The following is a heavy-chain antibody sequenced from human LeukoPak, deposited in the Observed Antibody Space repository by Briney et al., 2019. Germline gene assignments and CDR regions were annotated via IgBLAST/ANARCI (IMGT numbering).Heavy chain of an antibody. CDR1: GFTVSSDY. V-gene: IGHV3-66*01. CDR2: IYSGGST. CDR3: ARARSAGWLLIFDY. J-gene: IGHJ4*02. Sequence: GGSLRLSCAASGFTVSSDYMSWVRQAPGKGLEWVSVIYSGGSTYYADSVKGRFTISRDNSKNTLYLQMNSLRAEDTAVYYCARARSAGWLLIFDYWGQGTLVTVSS. D-gene: IGHD3-9*01.